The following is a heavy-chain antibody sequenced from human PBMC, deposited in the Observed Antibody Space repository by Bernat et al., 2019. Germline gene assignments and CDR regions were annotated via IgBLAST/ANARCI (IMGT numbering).Heavy chain of an antibody. CDR1: GGSFSGYY. J-gene: IGHJ4*02. CDR3: ARGRMRYNWNYVGVVSYYFDY. D-gene: IGHD1-7*01. V-gene: IGHV4-34*01. CDR2: INKSGST. Sequence: QVQLQQWGAGLLKPSETLSLTCAVYGGSFSGYYWSWIRQPPGKGLEWIGEINKSGSTNYNPSLKSRGTIPVDTSKSQFSLKRSAVTTADTAVYYCARGRMRYNWNYVGVVSYYFDYWGQGTLVTVSS.